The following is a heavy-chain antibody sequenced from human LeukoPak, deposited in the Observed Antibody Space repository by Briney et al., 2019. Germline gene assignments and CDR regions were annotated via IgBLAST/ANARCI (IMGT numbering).Heavy chain of an antibody. CDR3: ARAPVAATLNWFDP. CDR1: NGSISIYY. CDR2: ISASGST. Sequence: PSETLSLTCTVSNGSISIYYWSWVRQPAGKGLEWIGRISASGSTNYNPSLKSRVTMSLDTSKNQFPLKLSSVTAADTAVYYCARAPVAATLNWFDPWGQGTLVTVSS. J-gene: IGHJ5*02. D-gene: IGHD2-15*01. V-gene: IGHV4-4*07.